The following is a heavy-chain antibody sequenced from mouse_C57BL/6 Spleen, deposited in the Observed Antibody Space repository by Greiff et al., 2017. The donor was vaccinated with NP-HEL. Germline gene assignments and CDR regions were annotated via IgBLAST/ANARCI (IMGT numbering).Heavy chain of an antibody. CDR1: GYSFTGYY. Sequence: EVQLQQSGPELVKPGASVKISCKASGYSFTGYYMNWVKQSPEKSLEWIGEINPSTGGTTYNQKFKAKATLTVDKSSSTAYMQLKSLTSEDSAVYYCARWGGYGYFDVWGTGTTVTVSS. CDR3: ARWGGYGYFDV. V-gene: IGHV1-42*01. D-gene: IGHD1-1*02. J-gene: IGHJ1*03. CDR2: INPSTGGT.